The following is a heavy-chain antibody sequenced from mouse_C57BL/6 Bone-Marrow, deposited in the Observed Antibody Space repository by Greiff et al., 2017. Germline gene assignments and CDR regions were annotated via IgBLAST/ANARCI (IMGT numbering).Heavy chain of an antibody. V-gene: IGHV14-3*01. CDR3: ARTYWYDDF. Sequence: VQLQQSVAELVRPGASVKLSCTASGFNIKNYYMHWVKQRPEQGLEWIGRIDPANGNTKYDAKFQGKATITADKYSNTAYLQLSSLTSEDTAIYYCARTYWYDDFWGPGTTLTVSS. CDR1: GFNIKNYY. CDR2: IDPANGNT. J-gene: IGHJ1*01.